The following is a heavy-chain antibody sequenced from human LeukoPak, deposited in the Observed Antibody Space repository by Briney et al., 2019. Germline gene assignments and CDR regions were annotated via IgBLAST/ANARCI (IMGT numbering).Heavy chain of an antibody. Sequence: ASVKVSCKASGYTFTGYYMHWVRQPPGQGLEWMGWINPSSGGTNYAQKFQGRVTMTRDTSISTAYMELSRLRSDDTAVYYCVRDPNTRDGGNPYGMDVWGQGTTVTVSS. D-gene: IGHD4-23*01. J-gene: IGHJ6*02. CDR1: GYTFTGYY. V-gene: IGHV1-2*02. CDR2: INPSSGGT. CDR3: VRDPNTRDGGNPYGMDV.